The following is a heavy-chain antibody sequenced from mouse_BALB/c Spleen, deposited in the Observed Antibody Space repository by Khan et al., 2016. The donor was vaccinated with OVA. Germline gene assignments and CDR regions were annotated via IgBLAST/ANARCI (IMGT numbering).Heavy chain of an antibody. CDR3: PRHRGYYGQNPYFDY. Sequence: EVELVESGGGLVRPGGSLKLSCAASGFSFSSYSMSWVRQTPEKRLEWVATISSGGTYTYYPDSVKGRFTISRDNAKNTPYLQMSSLKSEDTAMYYCPRHRGYYGQNPYFDYWGQGTTLTVSS. CDR2: ISSGGTYT. J-gene: IGHJ2*01. V-gene: IGHV5-6-4*01. D-gene: IGHD1-1*01. CDR1: GFSFSSYS.